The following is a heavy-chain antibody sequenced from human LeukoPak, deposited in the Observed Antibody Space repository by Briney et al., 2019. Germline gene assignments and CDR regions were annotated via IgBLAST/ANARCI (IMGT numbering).Heavy chain of an antibody. CDR2: IYYSWST. V-gene: IGHV4-59*01. CDR3: AGAAAGLDAFDI. Sequence: SETLSLTCTVSGGSISSYYWSWIRQPPGKGLEWIGYIYYSWSTNYNPSLKSRVTISVDTSKNQFSLKLSSVTAADTAVYYCAGAAAGLDAFDIWGQGTMVTVSS. D-gene: IGHD6-13*01. J-gene: IGHJ3*02. CDR1: GGSISSYY.